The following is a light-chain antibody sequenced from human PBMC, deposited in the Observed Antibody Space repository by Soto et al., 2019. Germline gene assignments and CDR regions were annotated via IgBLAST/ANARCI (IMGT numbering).Light chain of an antibody. CDR1: QSVSNY. V-gene: IGKV3-11*01. J-gene: IGKJ2*01. CDR2: DAS. Sequence: EIVLTQSPATLSLSPGERATLSCRASQSVSNYLAWYQQKPGQAPGLLIYDASNRATGIPARFSGSGSGTDFTLTISSLEPEDFAVYYCQQRSSWPPGYTFGQGTKLEIK. CDR3: QQRSSWPPGYT.